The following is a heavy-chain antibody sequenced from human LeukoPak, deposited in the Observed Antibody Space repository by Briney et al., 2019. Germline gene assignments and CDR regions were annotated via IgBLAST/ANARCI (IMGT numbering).Heavy chain of an antibody. Sequence: GGSLRLSCAASGITFSSYNMNWVRQAPGKGLEWVSSISSSSSYIYCAGSVKGRFTISRDNAKNSLYLQMNSLRVEDTAVYYCARDLLEGGYNPRGAYYYYGMDVWGQGTTVTVSS. CDR1: GITFSSYN. V-gene: IGHV3-21*01. D-gene: IGHD5-24*01. CDR2: ISSSSSYI. CDR3: ARDLLEGGYNPRGAYYYYGMDV. J-gene: IGHJ6*02.